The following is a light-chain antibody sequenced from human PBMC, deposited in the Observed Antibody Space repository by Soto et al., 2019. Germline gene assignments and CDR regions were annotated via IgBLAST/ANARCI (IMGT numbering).Light chain of an antibody. CDR3: QQRRGT. CDR1: QRVSSY. Sequence: EIVLTQSPATLSLSPGERATLSCRASQRVSSYLAWYQQKPGQAPRLLIYDASNRATGIPARFSGSGSGTDFTLTSSSLEPEDFAVYYCQQRRGTFGQGTKLEIK. V-gene: IGKV3-11*01. J-gene: IGKJ2*02. CDR2: DAS.